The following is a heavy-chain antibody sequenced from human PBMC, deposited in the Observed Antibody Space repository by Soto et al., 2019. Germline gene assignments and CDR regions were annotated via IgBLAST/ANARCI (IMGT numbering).Heavy chain of an antibody. CDR1: GFSLSTSGVG. D-gene: IGHD2-15*01. CDR2: IYWDDDK. Sequence: QITLKESGPTLVKPTQTLTLTCTFSGFSLSTSGVGVAWIRQPPGKALEWLALIYWDDDKRYRPSLETRLTITKDTSKNQVVLTMNNMDSVDTATYYCAYLPCSGGSCYWFSYSGMDVWGQWTTVTVSS. CDR3: AYLPCSGGSCYWFSYSGMDV. V-gene: IGHV2-5*02. J-gene: IGHJ6*02.